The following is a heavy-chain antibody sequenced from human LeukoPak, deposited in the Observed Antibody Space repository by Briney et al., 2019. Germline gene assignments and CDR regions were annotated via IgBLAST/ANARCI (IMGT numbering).Heavy chain of an antibody. CDR2: ISVSGGSI. Sequence: GGSLRLSCAAPGFTFSNYALHWVRQAPGKGLEWVSGISVSGGSIYYADSVTGRFTISRDNSKDTLYLQMNSLRVEDTALYYCAKEHSVLTMMRGLDSWGQGTLVTVSS. V-gene: IGHV3-23*01. D-gene: IGHD3-22*01. CDR3: AKEHSVLTMMRGLDS. CDR1: GFTFSNYA. J-gene: IGHJ4*02.